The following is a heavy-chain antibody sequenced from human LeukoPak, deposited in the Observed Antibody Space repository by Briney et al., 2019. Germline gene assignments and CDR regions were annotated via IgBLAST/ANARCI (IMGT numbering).Heavy chain of an antibody. Sequence: GASVKVSCKASGYTFTSYGISWVRQAPGQGLEWMGWISAYNGNTNYAQKLQGRVTMTTDTSTSTAYMELRSLRSDDTAVYYCARDPGNIAAAGWFDPWGQGTLVTVSS. J-gene: IGHJ5*02. CDR3: ARDPGNIAAAGWFDP. D-gene: IGHD6-13*01. CDR2: ISAYNGNT. V-gene: IGHV1-18*01. CDR1: GYTFTSYG.